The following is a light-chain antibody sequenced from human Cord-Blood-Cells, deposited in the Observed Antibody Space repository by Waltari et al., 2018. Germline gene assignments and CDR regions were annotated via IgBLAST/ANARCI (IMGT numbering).Light chain of an antibody. Sequence: EIVLTQSPATLSLSPGERATLSCRASQSVSSYLAWYQQQPGQAPRRLIYDASNRATGIPARFSGSGSGTDFTRTISSLGPEDFAVYYCQQRSNWPPITFGQGTRLEIK. CDR1: QSVSSY. CDR3: QQRSNWPPIT. CDR2: DAS. J-gene: IGKJ5*01. V-gene: IGKV3-11*01.